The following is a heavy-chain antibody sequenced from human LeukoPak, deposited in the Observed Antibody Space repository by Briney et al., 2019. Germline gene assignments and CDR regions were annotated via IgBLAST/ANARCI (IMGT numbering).Heavy chain of an antibody. CDR2: IKDDGAVK. V-gene: IGHV3-7*01. CDR1: GFTFSYHW. Sequence: GGSLRLSCAASGFTFSYHWMTWVRQAPGKGLEWVANIKDDGAVKNYVDSVKGRFTISRDNAKNSLYLQMNSLRAEDTAVYYCAKANVLLWFGEFRDWGQGTLVTVSS. J-gene: IGHJ4*02. D-gene: IGHD3-10*01. CDR3: AKANVLLWFGEFRD.